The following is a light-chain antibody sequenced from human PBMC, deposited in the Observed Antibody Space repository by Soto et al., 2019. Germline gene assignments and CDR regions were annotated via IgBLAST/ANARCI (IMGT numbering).Light chain of an antibody. Sequence: EIVMTQSPATLSVSPGERATLSYRASQSVSSNLAWYKQKPGQAPRLLIYGASTRATGIPARFSGSGSGTEFTLTISSLQSEDFAVYYCQQYNNWLYTFGQGTRLEI. CDR1: QSVSSN. CDR3: QQYNNWLYT. J-gene: IGKJ5*01. V-gene: IGKV3-15*01. CDR2: GAS.